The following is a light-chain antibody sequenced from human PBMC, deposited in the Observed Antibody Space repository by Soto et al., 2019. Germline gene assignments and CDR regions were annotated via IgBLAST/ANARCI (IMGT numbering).Light chain of an antibody. Sequence: EVVLTQSPGTLSLSPGERATLSSRARQSVSNNYFAWYHQKPGQAPRLLIFGSSDRATGIPDRFSGSGSGKNFTLTISRLEPEDFAVYYCQQYGCSPPYTFGQGTKLEIK. V-gene: IGKV3-20*01. CDR3: QQYGCSPPYT. CDR2: GSS. J-gene: IGKJ2*01. CDR1: QSVSNNY.